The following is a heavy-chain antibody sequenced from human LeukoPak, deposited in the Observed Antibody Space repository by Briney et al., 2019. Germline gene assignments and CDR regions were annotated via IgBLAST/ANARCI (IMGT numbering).Heavy chain of an antibody. CDR1: GGTFSSYA. J-gene: IGHJ4*02. D-gene: IGHD2-2*01. Sequence: ASVKVSCKASGGTFSSYAISWVRQAPGQGLEWMGGIMPIFGTANYAQKFQGRVTITADESTSTAYMELSSLRSEDTAVYYCARAFGGKYCSSTSCRGPFDYWGQGTLVTVSS. CDR3: ARAFGGKYCSSTSCRGPFDY. CDR2: IMPIFGTA. V-gene: IGHV1-69*13.